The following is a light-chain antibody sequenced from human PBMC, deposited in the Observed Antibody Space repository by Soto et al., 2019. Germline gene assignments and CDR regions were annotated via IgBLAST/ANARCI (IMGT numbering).Light chain of an antibody. J-gene: IGKJ4*01. CDR2: DAS. CDR3: QQYDNPNLTVT. V-gene: IGKV1-33*01. Sequence: IQMTQSPSSLSASVGDRVTITCPASQDISNYLNWYQQKPGKAPKLLIYDASNLETGVPSRFSGSGSGTDFTFTISSLQPEDIATYYCQQYDNPNLTVTFGGGTKVDIK. CDR1: QDISNY.